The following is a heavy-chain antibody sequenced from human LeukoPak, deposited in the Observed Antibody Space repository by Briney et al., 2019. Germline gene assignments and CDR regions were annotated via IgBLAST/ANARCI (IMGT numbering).Heavy chain of an antibody. J-gene: IGHJ6*02. CDR1: GGSFSGYY. CDR3: ATGSYYGMDV. Sequence: PSETLSPTCAVYGGSFSGYYWSWIRQPPGKGLEWIGEINHSGSTYYNPSLKSRVTISVDTSKNQFSLKLSSVTAADTAVYYCATGSYYGMDVWGQGTTVTVSS. V-gene: IGHV4-34*01. CDR2: INHSGST.